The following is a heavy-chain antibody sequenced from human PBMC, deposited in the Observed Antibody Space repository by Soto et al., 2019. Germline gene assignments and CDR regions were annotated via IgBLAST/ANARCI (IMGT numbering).Heavy chain of an antibody. CDR1: GDSISSGGYY. CDR2: IYHTGST. D-gene: IGHD1-1*01. J-gene: IGHJ5*02. CDR3: ARFRTNSLGP. V-gene: IGHV4-30-4*01. Sequence: SETLSLTCTVSGDSISSGGYYWSWVRQPPGKGLEWIGYIYHTGSTYYNPSLKSRVAVSVDTSMNHFSLKLSSVTAADTALYYCARFRTNSLGPWGQGPRV.